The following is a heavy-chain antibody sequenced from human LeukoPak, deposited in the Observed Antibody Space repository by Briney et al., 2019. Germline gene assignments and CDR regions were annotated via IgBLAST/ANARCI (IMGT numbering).Heavy chain of an antibody. CDR2: VHGGGGAA. Sequence: GGSLRLSCAASGFNFQAFAMTWVRQRPGRGLEWVAVVHGGGGAAQYADSVRGRFIISRDNSRNILYLQLTDLRAEDTAVYYCAKENSRAVPAAMPVDYWGQGTLVTVSS. J-gene: IGHJ4*02. D-gene: IGHD2-2*01. V-gene: IGHV3-23*01. CDR1: GFNFQAFA. CDR3: AKENSRAVPAAMPVDY.